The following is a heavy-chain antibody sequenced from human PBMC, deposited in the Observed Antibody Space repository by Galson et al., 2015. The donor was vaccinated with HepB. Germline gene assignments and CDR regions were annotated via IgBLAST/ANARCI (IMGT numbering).Heavy chain of an antibody. D-gene: IGHD4/OR15-4a*01. CDR3: ARVDYSDNSGSAFDL. Sequence: SLRLSCAASGFTFSKYTMNWVRQAPGQGLQWVSSISNDGNYIYYADSIKGRFTISRDNAKNSHYLQMNSLRAEDTAVYYCARVDYSDNSGSAFDLWGQGTMVTFSS. V-gene: IGHV3-21*01. J-gene: IGHJ3*01. CDR1: GFTFSKYT. CDR2: ISNDGNYI.